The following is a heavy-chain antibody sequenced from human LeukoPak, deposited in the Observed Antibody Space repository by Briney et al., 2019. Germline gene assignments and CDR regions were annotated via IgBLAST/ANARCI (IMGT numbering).Heavy chain of an antibody. CDR1: GGSISSGDYY. CDR3: ARKYGYYYYYGMDV. Sequence: SQTLSLTCTVSGGSISSGDYYWSWIRQPPGKGLEWIGYIYYSGSTYYNPSLKSRVTISVDTSKNQFSLKLSSVTAADTAVYYCARKYGYYYYYGMDVWGQGTTVTVSS. CDR2: IYYSGST. D-gene: IGHD2-8*01. V-gene: IGHV4-30-4*01. J-gene: IGHJ6*02.